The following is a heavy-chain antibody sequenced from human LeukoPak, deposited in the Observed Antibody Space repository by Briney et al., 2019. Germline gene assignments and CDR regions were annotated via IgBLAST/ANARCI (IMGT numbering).Heavy chain of an antibody. V-gene: IGHV4-34*01. CDR2: NNHSGST. D-gene: IGHD1-26*01. CDR1: GGSFSSYY. CDR3: AGSLSGSYRNWFDP. Sequence: SETLSLTCAVYGGSFSSYYWSWIRQPPGKGLEWIGENNHSGSTNYNPSLKSRVTISVDTSKNQFSLKLSSVTAADTAVYYCAGSLSGSYRNWFDPWGQGTLVTVSS. J-gene: IGHJ5*02.